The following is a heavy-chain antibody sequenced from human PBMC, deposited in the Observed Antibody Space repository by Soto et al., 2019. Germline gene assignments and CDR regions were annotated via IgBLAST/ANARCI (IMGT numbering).Heavy chain of an antibody. D-gene: IGHD3-3*01. V-gene: IGHV4-59*02. CDR3: AGRLRHIFGATNAFDY. J-gene: IGHJ4*02. CDR2: IHYSGST. CDR1: GASVSSYS. Sequence: ASEPLSLTCSVTGASVSSYSWSWIRQSPGKGLEWIGYIHYSGSTNYNPSLKSRVTISVDTSKNQFSLKLSSVTAADAAVYSCAGRLRHIFGATNAFDYWGQGTLVTVSS.